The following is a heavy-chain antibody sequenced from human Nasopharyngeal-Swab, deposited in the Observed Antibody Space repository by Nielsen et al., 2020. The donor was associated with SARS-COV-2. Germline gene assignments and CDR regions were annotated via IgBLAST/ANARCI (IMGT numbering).Heavy chain of an antibody. CDR1: GGSISSYY. CDR2: IYYSGST. D-gene: IGHD6-13*01. V-gene: IGHV4-59*01. CDR3: ARTGYSNSWYNRYYYYYMDV. J-gene: IGHJ6*03. Sequence: SETLSLTCTVSGGSISSYYWSWIRQPPGKGLEWIGYIYYSGSTNYNPSLKSRVTISVDTSKNQFSLKLSSVTAADTAVYYCARTGYSNSWYNRYYYYYMDVWGKGTTVTVSS.